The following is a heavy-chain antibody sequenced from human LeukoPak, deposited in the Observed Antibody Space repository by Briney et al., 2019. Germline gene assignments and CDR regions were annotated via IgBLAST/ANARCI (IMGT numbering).Heavy chain of an antibody. V-gene: IGHV4-34*01. CDR2: INHSGST. D-gene: IGHD3-10*01. CDR3: ARGRHYYGSGSYLFYHYTDV. Sequence: SETLSLTCAVYGGSFSGYYWSWIRQPPGKGLEWIGEINHSGSTNYNPSLKSRVTISVDTSKNQFSLKLSSVTAADTAVYYCARGRHYYGSGSYLFYHYTDVWGKGTTVTVSS. CDR1: GGSFSGYY. J-gene: IGHJ6*03.